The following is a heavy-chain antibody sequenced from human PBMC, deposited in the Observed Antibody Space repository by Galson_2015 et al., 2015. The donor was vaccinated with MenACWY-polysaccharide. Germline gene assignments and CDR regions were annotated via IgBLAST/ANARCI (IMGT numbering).Heavy chain of an antibody. Sequence: SVKVSCKASGYTFSSYAMHWVRQAPGQRLEWMGWINAGNGNTKYSQKFQGRVTITRDTSASTAYTELSSLRSEDTAVYYCARDTPGYCSGGSCEDLDYGGQGTLVTVSS. J-gene: IGHJ4*02. D-gene: IGHD2-15*01. CDR1: GYTFSSYA. CDR2: INAGNGNT. CDR3: ARDTPGYCSGGSCEDLDY. V-gene: IGHV1-3*01.